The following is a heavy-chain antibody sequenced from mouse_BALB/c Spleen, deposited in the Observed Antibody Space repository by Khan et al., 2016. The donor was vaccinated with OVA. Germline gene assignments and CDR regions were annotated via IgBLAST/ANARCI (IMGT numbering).Heavy chain of an antibody. J-gene: IGHJ2*01. CDR2: ISYSGST. D-gene: IGHD1-2*01. CDR3: ARTARIKY. Sequence: EVQLQESGPGLVKPSQSLSLTCTVTGYSITSGYGWNWIRQFPGNKLEWMCYISYSGSTNYNPSLKSRISINRDTSKNQFFLQLNSVTTEDTATYYCARTARIKYWGQGTTLTVSS. CDR1: GYSITSGYG. V-gene: IGHV3-2*02.